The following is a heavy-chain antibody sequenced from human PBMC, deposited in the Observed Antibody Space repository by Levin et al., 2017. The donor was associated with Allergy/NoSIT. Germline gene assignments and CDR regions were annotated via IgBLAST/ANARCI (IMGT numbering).Heavy chain of an antibody. V-gene: IGHV3-9*01. Sequence: LSLTCAASGFTFDDYAMHWVRQAPGKGLEWDSGITWNSGSIGYADSVEGRFTISRDNAKNSLYLQMNSLRAEDTALYYCAKDTGSDWYLIAMDYWGQGTLVTVSS. CDR1: GFTFDDYA. J-gene: IGHJ4*02. CDR2: ITWNSGSI. D-gene: IGHD6-19*01. CDR3: AKDTGSDWYLIAMDY.